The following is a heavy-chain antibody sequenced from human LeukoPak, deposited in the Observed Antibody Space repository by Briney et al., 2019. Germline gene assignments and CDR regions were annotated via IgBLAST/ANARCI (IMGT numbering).Heavy chain of an antibody. CDR1: GDSVSSNSAS. Sequence: SQTLSLTCVISGDSVSSNSASWNWIRQSPSRGLEWLGRTYYGSKWYNDYAVSAKSRITINPDTSRNQFSLQLNSVTPEDTAVYYCARGGGGGRATIDYWGQGTLVTVSS. D-gene: IGHD3-16*01. CDR2: TYYGSKWYN. CDR3: ARGGGGGRATIDY. V-gene: IGHV6-1*01. J-gene: IGHJ4*02.